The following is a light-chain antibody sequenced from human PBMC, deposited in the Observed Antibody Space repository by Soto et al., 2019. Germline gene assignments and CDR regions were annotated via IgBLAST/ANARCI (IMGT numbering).Light chain of an antibody. CDR2: DSS. V-gene: IGKV3-11*01. CDR1: QSVTTY. CDR3: QQYNNWPRT. Sequence: EIVLTQSPATLSLSPGERASLSCRASQSVTTYLAWYQQKPGQAPRLLIYDSSNRATGIPARFSGSGSGTDFTLTISSLESEDLGVYYCQQYNNWPRTFGQGTKVDIK. J-gene: IGKJ1*01.